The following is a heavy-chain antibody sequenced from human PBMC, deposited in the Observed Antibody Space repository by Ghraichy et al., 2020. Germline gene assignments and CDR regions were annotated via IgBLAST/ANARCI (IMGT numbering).Heavy chain of an antibody. D-gene: IGHD2-2*01. CDR1: GFTFSVYW. CDR2: INTDGSAS. CDR3: ACGTHQKQEH. Sequence: LSLTCAASGFTFSVYWMHWVRQVPGKGLVWVSRINTDGSASNYADSVKGRFTISRDNAKNTLYLQMNSLRAEDTAIYYCACGTHQKQEHWGQGILVTVSS. V-gene: IGHV3-74*01. J-gene: IGHJ1*01.